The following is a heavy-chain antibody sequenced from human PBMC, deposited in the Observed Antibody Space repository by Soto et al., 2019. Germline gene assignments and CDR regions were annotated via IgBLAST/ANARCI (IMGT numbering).Heavy chain of an antibody. CDR1: GDSISSGGSS. D-gene: IGHD1-26*01. CDR2: LYHTGST. CDR3: ARAPVGFYPGYYYSYGMDV. J-gene: IGHJ6*02. Sequence: SETLSLTCSVSGDSISSGGSSWSWIRQTPGKGLEWIGYLYHTGSTFYNPSLKSRVTISGDRSKNQFSLKLRSVTAADTAVYYCARAPVGFYPGYYYSYGMDVWGQGTTVTLSS. V-gene: IGHV4-30-2*01.